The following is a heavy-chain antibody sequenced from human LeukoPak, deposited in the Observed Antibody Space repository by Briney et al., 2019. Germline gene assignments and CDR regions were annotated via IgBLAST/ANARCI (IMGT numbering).Heavy chain of an antibody. CDR2: ISSSSSTI. J-gene: IGHJ5*02. Sequence: GGSLRLSCAASGFTFSSYSMNWVRQAPGKGLEWVSYISSSSSTIYYADSVKGRFTISRDNAKNSLYLQMNSLRAEDTAVYYCARGGIAARRPWGWFDPWGQGTLVTVSS. CDR1: GFTFSSYS. V-gene: IGHV3-48*01. CDR3: ARGGIAARRPWGWFDP. D-gene: IGHD6-6*01.